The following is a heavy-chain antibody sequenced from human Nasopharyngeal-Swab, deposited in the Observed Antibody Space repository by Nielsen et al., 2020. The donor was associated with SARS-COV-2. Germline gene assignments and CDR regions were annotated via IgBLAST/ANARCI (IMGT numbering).Heavy chain of an antibody. D-gene: IGHD5-18*01. Sequence: GESLKISCAASGFTFSTYHMHWVRQAAGKGLEWVAVISYDGSNKYYADSVKGRFSISRDNSMNKLYLQMNRLRPEYTAVYYCSREGGDSYGSGGAFDIWGQGTMVTVSS. CDR1: GFTFSTYH. J-gene: IGHJ3*02. CDR3: SREGGDSYGSGGAFDI. V-gene: IGHV3-30-3*01. CDR2: ISYDGSNK.